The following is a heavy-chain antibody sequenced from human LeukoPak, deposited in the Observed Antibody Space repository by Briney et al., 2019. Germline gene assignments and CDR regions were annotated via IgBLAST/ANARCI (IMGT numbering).Heavy chain of an antibody. CDR1: GNSFTNYW. V-gene: IGHV5-51*04. D-gene: IGHD3-10*01. Sequence: GESLKISCKGSGNSFTNYWIGWVRQMSGKGLEWMGIIYPGDSDTTYSPSFQGQVTISADKPISTAYLQWSSLKASDTAMYYCATDSGKLLPPDSFDIWGQGTMVTVSS. CDR2: IYPGDSDT. J-gene: IGHJ3*02. CDR3: ATDSGKLLPPDSFDI.